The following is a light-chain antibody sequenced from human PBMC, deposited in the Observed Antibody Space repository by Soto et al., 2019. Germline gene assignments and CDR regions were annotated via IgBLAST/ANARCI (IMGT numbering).Light chain of an antibody. CDR2: GAS. J-gene: IGKJ4*01. V-gene: IGKV3-20*01. CDR1: QTVPNNY. Sequence: EIVLTQSPGTLSLSAGDGVSLSCRASQTVPNNYFAWYQQKPDQAPRLLIFGASNRATGIPDRFGGSGSGTDFTLSISRLEPEDFAVYYCQQYGASPLTVGGGARLEVK. CDR3: QQYGASPLT.